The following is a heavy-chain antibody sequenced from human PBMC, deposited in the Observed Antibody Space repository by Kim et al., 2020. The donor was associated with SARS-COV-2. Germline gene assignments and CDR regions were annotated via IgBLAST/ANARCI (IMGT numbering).Heavy chain of an antibody. D-gene: IGHD5-18*01. J-gene: IGHJ4*02. CDR3: AATSRKRYSYGPFDY. Sequence: SETLSLTCTVSGGSISSSSYYWGWIRQPPGKGLEWIGSIYYSGSTYYNPSLKSRVTISVDTSKNQFSLKLSSVTAADTAVYYCAATSRKRYSYGPFDYWGQGTLVTVSS. CDR2: IYYSGST. CDR1: GGSISSSSYY. V-gene: IGHV4-39*01.